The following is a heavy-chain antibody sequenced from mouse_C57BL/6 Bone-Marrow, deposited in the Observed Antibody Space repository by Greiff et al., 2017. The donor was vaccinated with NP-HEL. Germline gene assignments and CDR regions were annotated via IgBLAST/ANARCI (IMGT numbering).Heavy chain of an antibody. CDR2: IYPRDGST. CDR1: GYTFTSYD. V-gene: IGHV1-85*01. CDR3: ARNMVNYAMDY. J-gene: IGHJ4*01. D-gene: IGHD2-2*01. Sequence: VKLQQSGPELVKPGASVKLSCKASGYTFTSYDINWVKQRPGQGLEWIGWIYPRDGSTKYNEKFKGKATLTVDTSSSTAYMELHSLTSEDSAVYFCARNMVNYAMDYWGQGTSVTVSS.